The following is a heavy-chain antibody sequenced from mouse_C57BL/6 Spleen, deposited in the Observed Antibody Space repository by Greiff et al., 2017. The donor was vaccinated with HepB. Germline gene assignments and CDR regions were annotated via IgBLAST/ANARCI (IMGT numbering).Heavy chain of an antibody. D-gene: IGHD1-1*01. CDR2: IDPETGGT. CDR1: GYTFTDYE. Sequence: QVHVKQSGAELVRPGASVTLSWKASGYTFTDYEMHWVKQTPVHGLEWIGAIDPETGGTAYNQKFKGKAILTADKSSSTAYMELRSLTSEDSAVYYCTNYYGSSYGRYFDVWGTGTTVTVSS. CDR3: TNYYGSSYGRYFDV. V-gene: IGHV1-15*01. J-gene: IGHJ1*03.